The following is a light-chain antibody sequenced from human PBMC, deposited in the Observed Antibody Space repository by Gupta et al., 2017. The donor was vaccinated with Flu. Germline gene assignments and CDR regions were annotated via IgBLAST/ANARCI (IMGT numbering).Light chain of an antibody. J-gene: IGKJ2*01. Sequence: DIQMTQFPSTLSASVGDRVTITCRASQSISSLLAWYQQKPGKAPKILIYKTSSLKSGVTSRFSGSGSGTEFTRTSNSMQPDDSETYDGQFQNTFGQGTKLEIK. CDR1: QSISSL. V-gene: IGKV1-5*03. CDR2: KTS. CDR3: QFQNT.